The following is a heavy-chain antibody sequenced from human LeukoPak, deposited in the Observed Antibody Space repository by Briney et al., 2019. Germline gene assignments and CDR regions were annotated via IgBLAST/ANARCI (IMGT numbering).Heavy chain of an antibody. D-gene: IGHD3-10*01. CDR1: GGSINNYY. J-gene: IGHJ4*02. CDR2: ISYSGST. V-gene: IGHV4-59*01. Sequence: SETLSLTCSVSGGSINNYYWSWIRQPPGEGLEWIGYISYSGSTNYNPSLKSRVTISVDTSKNRFSLKLSSVTAADTAVYYCARELLWFGERVFDYWGQGTLVTVSS. CDR3: ARELLWFGERVFDY.